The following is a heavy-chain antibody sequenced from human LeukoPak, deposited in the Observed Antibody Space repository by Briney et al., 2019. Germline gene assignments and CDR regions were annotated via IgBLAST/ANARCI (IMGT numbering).Heavy chain of an antibody. Sequence: SETLSLTCTVSGGSISSSSYYWGWIRQPPGKGLEWIGSIYYSGRTYYNPSLKSRVTISVDTSKNQFSLKMSSVTAADTAVYYCARLEYRSGGSCCLDYWGLGTLVTVSS. CDR3: ARLEYRSGGSCCLDY. CDR2: IYYSGRT. CDR1: GGSISSSSYY. J-gene: IGHJ4*02. D-gene: IGHD2-15*01. V-gene: IGHV4-39*01.